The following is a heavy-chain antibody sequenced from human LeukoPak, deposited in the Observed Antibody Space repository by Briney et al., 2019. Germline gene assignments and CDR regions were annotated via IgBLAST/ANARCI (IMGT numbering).Heavy chain of an antibody. D-gene: IGHD5-12*01. V-gene: IGHV3-48*03. CDR3: ARVGVATAPNYYYYYGMDV. J-gene: IGHJ6*02. Sequence: GGSLRLSCAASGFTFSSYAMSWVRQAPGKGLEWVSYISSSGSTIYYADSVKGRFTISRDNAKNSLYLQMNSLRAEDTAVYYCARVGVATAPNYYYYYGMDVWGQGTTVTVSS. CDR2: ISSSGSTI. CDR1: GFTFSSYA.